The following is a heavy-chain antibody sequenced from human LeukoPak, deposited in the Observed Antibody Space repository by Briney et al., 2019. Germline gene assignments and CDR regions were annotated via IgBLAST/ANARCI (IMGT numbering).Heavy chain of an antibody. CDR3: ARRRSDSSGYYYYYYMDV. J-gene: IGHJ6*03. Sequence: ASVKVSCKASGYTFTGYYMHWVRQAPGQGLEWMGWISAYNGNTNYAQKLQGRVTMTTDTSTSTAYMELRSLRSDDTAVYYCARRRSDSSGYYYYYYMDVWGKGTTVTVSS. CDR1: GYTFTGYY. CDR2: ISAYNGNT. D-gene: IGHD3-22*01. V-gene: IGHV1-18*04.